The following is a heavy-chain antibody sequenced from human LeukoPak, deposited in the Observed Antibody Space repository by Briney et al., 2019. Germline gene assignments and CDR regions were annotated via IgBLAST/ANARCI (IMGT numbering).Heavy chain of an antibody. Sequence: GGTLRLSCAASGFTFSSYGMSWVRQAPGKGLEWVSAISSSGGSTYYADSVKGRFTISRDNSKNTLYLQMNSLKASDTAMYYCARPGNGYSYGRGPFDYWGQGTLVTVSS. CDR1: GFTFSSYG. J-gene: IGHJ4*02. CDR3: ARPGNGYSYGRGPFDY. D-gene: IGHD5-18*01. V-gene: IGHV3-23*01. CDR2: ISSSGGST.